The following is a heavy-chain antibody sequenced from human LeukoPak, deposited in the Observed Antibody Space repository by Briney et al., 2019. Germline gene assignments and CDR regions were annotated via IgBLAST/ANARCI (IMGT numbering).Heavy chain of an antibody. Sequence: GGSLRHSCAASGFALSSNWLTWVRQVPGRGPEWVANVNRDGSETYYLDSVKGRFTNSKDNAKNSLYLQMNSLRAEDTALYHCARNNGMDVWGQGTTVIVSS. CDR2: VNRDGSET. J-gene: IGHJ6*02. V-gene: IGHV3-7*03. CDR3: ARNNGMDV. CDR1: GFALSSNW.